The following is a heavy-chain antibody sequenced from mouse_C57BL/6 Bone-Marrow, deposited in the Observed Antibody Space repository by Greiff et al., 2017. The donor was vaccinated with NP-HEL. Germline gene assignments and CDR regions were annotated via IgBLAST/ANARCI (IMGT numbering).Heavy chain of an antibody. J-gene: IGHJ1*03. CDR2: INPSSGYT. Sequence: VHLVESGAELAKPGASVKLSCKASGYTFTSYWMHWVKQRPGQGLEWIGYINPSSGYTKYNQKFKDKATLTADKSSSTAYMQLSSLTYEDSAVYYCASSDYYGSSYEGYWYVDVWGTGTTVTVSS. CDR1: GYTFTSYW. V-gene: IGHV1-7*01. D-gene: IGHD1-1*01. CDR3: ASSDYYGSSYEGYWYVDV.